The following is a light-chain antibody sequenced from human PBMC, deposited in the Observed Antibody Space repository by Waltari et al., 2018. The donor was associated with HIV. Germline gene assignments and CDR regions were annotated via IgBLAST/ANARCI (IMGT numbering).Light chain of an antibody. V-gene: IGLV2-14*01. CDR1: TSDVGGYNY. CDR3: SSYTRSTVYV. Sequence: QSALTQPASVSGSPGQSITISCPGTTSDVGGYNYVSWYQQHPSKAPKLMIYEVSNRPSGVSNRFSGSKSGSTASLTISGLQAEEEADYYCSSYTRSTVYVFGTGTKVTVL. CDR2: EVS. J-gene: IGLJ1*01.